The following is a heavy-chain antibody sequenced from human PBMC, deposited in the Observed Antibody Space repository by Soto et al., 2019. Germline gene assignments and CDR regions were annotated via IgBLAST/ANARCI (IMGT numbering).Heavy chain of an antibody. J-gene: IGHJ3*02. V-gene: IGHV3-9*01. Sequence: EVQLVESGGGLVQPGRSLRLSCAASGFTFDDYAMHWVRQAPGKGLEWVSGLNWNSVTIRYADSVKGRCTISRDNAKNSLYLQMNSLRAEDTALYYCVRSSDWFGTNIDIWGQGTMVIVSS. CDR2: LNWNSVTI. D-gene: IGHD6-19*01. CDR3: VRSSDWFGTNIDI. CDR1: GFTFDDYA.